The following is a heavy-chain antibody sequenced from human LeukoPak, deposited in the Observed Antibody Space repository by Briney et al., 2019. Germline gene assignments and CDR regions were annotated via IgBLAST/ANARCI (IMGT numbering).Heavy chain of an antibody. V-gene: IGHV3-13*01. Sequence: GGSLRLSCAASGFTFSSYDMHWVRQATGKGLEWVSAIGTAGDTYYPGSVKGRFTISRENAKNSLYLQMNSLRAGDTAVYYCARAPRYYDILTGYDYWGQGTLVTVSS. CDR3: ARAPRYYDILTGYDY. J-gene: IGHJ4*02. CDR2: IGTAGDT. CDR1: GFTFSSYD. D-gene: IGHD3-9*01.